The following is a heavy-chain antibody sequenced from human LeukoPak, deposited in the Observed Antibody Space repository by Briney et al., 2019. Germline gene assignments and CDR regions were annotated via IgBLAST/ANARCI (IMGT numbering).Heavy chain of an antibody. CDR2: INPNSGGT. CDR3: ASTNPRGYSSSWLRTKYNWFDP. V-gene: IGHV1-2*02. J-gene: IGHJ5*02. D-gene: IGHD6-13*01. CDR1: GYTFTGYY. Sequence: GASVKVSCKASGYTFTGYYMHWVRQAPGQGLEWMGWINPNSGGTNYAQKFQGRVTMTRDTSISTAYMELSRLRSDDKAVYYCASTNPRGYSSSWLRTKYNWFDPWGQGTLVTVSS.